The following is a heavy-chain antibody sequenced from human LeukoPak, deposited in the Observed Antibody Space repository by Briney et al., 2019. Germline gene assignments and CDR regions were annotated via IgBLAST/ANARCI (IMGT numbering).Heavy chain of an antibody. Sequence: SETLSLTCTVSGGSISSYYWSWIRQPPGKGLEWIGYIYYSGSTNYNPSLKSRVTISVDTSKNQFSLKLSSVTAADTAVYYCARQNEYYYDSSGYYYDVGFDYWGQGTLVTVSS. CDR1: GGSISSYY. V-gene: IGHV4-59*01. CDR3: ARQNEYYYDSSGYYYDVGFDY. CDR2: IYYSGST. J-gene: IGHJ4*02. D-gene: IGHD3-22*01.